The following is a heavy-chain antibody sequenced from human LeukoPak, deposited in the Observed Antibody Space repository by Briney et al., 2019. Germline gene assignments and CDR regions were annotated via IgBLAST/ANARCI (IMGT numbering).Heavy chain of an antibody. J-gene: IGHJ1*01. D-gene: IGHD6-19*01. V-gene: IGHV3-9*03. CDR3: AKSSPGYSSGWLQH. Sequence: GRSLRLSRAASGFTFDDYAMHWVRQAPGKGLEWVSGISWNSGRIDYADSVKGRFTISRDNAKKSLYLQMNSLRAEDMALYYCAKSSPGYSSGWLQHWGQGTLSPSPQ. CDR2: ISWNSGRI. CDR1: GFTFDDYA.